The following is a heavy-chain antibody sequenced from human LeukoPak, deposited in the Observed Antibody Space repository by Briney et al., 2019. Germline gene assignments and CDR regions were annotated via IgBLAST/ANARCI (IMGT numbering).Heavy chain of an antibody. CDR2: IKQDGSEK. J-gene: IGHJ3*02. D-gene: IGHD3-10*01. CDR3: ARVMKGLLWFGELRFAFDI. CDR1: GFTFSSYW. V-gene: IGHV3-7*01. Sequence: GGSLRLSCAASGFTFSSYWMSWVRQAPGKGLEWVANIKQDGSEKYYVDSVKGRFTISRDNAKNSLYLQMSSLRAEDTAVYYCARVMKGLLWFGELRFAFDIWGQGTMVTVSS.